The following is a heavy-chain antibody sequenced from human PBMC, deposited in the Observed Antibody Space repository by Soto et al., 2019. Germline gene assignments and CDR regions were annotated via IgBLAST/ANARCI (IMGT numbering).Heavy chain of an antibody. CDR1: GFTFSNYG. J-gene: IGHJ4*02. Sequence: GGSLRLSCSASGFTFSNYGMLWVHQAPGKGLQYVSGISSSGDNTYYADSAKGRFTISRDNSENTVYLQMSSLRPEDTAVYYCVKELPKVDRYVDNWGQGILVTVSS. V-gene: IGHV3-64D*06. D-gene: IGHD2-15*01. CDR2: ISSSGDNT. CDR3: VKELPKVDRYVDN.